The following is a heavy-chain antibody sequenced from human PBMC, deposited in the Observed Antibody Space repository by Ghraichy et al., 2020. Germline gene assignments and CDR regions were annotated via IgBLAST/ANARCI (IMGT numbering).Heavy chain of an antibody. D-gene: IGHD3-22*01. J-gene: IGHJ6*02. V-gene: IGHV4-61*01. Sequence: SETLSLTCTVSGGSVSSGSYYWSWIRQPPGKGLEWIGYIYYSGSTNYNPSLKSRVTISVDTSKNQFSLKLSSMTAAETAVYYCARIKVIQQSYYYYYGMDVWGQGTTVTVSS. CDR3: ARIKVIQQSYYYYYGMDV. CDR2: IYYSGST. CDR1: GGSVSSGSYY.